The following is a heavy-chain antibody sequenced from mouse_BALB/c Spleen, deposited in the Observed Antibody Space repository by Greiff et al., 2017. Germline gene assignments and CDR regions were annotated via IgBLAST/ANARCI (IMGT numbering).Heavy chain of an antibody. CDR3: ARSYYYAMDY. Sequence: EVKLEESGGGLVQPGGSRKLSCAASGFTFSSYTMSWVRQTPEKRLEWVAYISNGGGSTYYPDTVKGRFTISRDNAKNTLYLQMSSLKSEDTAMYYCARSYYYAMDYWGQGTSVTVSS. CDR2: ISNGGGST. CDR1: GFTFSSYT. V-gene: IGHV5-12-2*01. J-gene: IGHJ4*01.